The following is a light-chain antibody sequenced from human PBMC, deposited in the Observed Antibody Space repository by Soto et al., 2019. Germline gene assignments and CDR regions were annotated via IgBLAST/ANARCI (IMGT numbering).Light chain of an antibody. Sequence: EIVMTQPPATLSVSPGETATLSCRASQSVSSNLAWYQQRPGQAPRLLIYGAFNRATGIPDRFSGSGSGTDFTLTISRLEPEDFAVYYCQQYSSSPLTFGGGTKVDIK. CDR2: GAF. J-gene: IGKJ4*01. CDR1: QSVSSN. CDR3: QQYSSSPLT. V-gene: IGKV3-20*01.